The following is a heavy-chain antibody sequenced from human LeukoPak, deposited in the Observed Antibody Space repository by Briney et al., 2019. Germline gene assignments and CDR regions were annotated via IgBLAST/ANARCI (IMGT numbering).Heavy chain of an antibody. Sequence: GESLKISCQGSGYSFTSYWIGWVRQMPGKGLEWMGIIYPGDSDTRYSPSFQGQVTISADKSLSTAYLQWSSLKASDTAMYYCARSPSMDYGDYAVWCDPWGEKTLVTVSS. CDR1: GYSFTSYW. D-gene: IGHD4-17*01. CDR3: ARSPSMDYGDYAVWCDP. J-gene: IGHJ5*02. CDR2: IYPGDSDT. V-gene: IGHV5-51*01.